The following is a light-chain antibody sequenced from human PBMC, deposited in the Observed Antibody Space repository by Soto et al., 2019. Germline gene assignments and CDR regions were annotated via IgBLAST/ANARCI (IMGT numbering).Light chain of an antibody. Sequence: QSALTQPASVSGSPGQSITLSCTGTSSDVGGYNYVSWYQQHPGKAPKLMIYDVSNRPSGVSNRFSGSKSGNTASLTISGLQAEDEADYYCSSYTSSSTDFGTGTKLTVL. CDR1: SSDVGGYNY. J-gene: IGLJ1*01. V-gene: IGLV2-14*01. CDR2: DVS. CDR3: SSYTSSSTD.